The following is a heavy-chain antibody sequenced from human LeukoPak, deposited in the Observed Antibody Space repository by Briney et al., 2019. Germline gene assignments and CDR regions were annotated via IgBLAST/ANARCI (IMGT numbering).Heavy chain of an antibody. V-gene: IGHV4-59*12. CDR2: VYETGSR. J-gene: IGHJ4*02. CDR1: GASIVRDY. D-gene: IGHD5-24*01. Sequence: SETLSLTCTVFGASIVRDYWSWVRQPPGTGLQWIGYVYETGSRNYNPSLERRVSISLDRSKNQFSLRLDSVTAADTAMYYCAREHRGRDGYTLDYWGQGILVTVSS. CDR3: AREHRGRDGYTLDY.